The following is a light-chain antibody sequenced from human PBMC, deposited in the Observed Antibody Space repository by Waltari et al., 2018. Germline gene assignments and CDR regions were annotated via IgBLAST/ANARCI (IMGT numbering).Light chain of an antibody. CDR3: QQRSVWPPT. J-gene: IGKJ2*01. CDR2: DAS. Sequence: EIVLTQSPATLSLSPGEGATLSCRVCQSVGRSLAWIQQKPGQAPRLVIYDASFRATGIPARFSGSGSGTDFTLTISSLEAEDFAIYYCQQRSVWPPTFGRGTKLEIK. CDR1: QSVGRS. V-gene: IGKV3-11*01.